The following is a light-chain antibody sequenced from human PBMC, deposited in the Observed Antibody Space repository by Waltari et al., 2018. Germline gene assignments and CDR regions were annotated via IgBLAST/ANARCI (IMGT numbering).Light chain of an antibody. CDR1: KLEQKY. V-gene: IGLV3-1*01. J-gene: IGLJ1*01. Sequence: SSELTQAPSVSVSPGQTANITCSGDKLEQKYHAWYQQKTGQSPVLVIFQDRERPSGIPERFSGSNSGNTATLTISGTQVMDEADYYCQAWDGTTYVFGSGTRVSV. CDR3: QAWDGTTYV. CDR2: QDR.